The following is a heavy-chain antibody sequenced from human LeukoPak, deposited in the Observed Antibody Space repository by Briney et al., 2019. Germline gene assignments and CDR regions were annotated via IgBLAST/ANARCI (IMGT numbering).Heavy chain of an antibody. CDR1: GGSFSGYY. CDR2: INHSGST. D-gene: IGHD6-19*01. V-gene: IGHV4-34*01. Sequence: SETLSLTCAVYGGSFSGYYWSWIRQPPGKGLEWIGEINHSGSTNYNPSLKSRVTISVDTSKNQFSLKLSSVTAADTAVYYCARGGIAMAGTESDFDYWGQGTLVTVSS. CDR3: ARGGIAMAGTESDFDY. J-gene: IGHJ4*02.